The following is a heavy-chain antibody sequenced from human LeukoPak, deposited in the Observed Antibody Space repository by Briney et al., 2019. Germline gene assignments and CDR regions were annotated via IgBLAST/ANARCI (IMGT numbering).Heavy chain of an antibody. D-gene: IGHD4-17*01. J-gene: IGHJ4*02. Sequence: SETLSLTCAVSGGSISSGGYSWSWIRQPPGKGLEWIGYIYHSGSTYYNPSLKSRVTISVDTSKNQFSLKLSSVTAADTAVYYCARGQDYDFDYWGQGTLVTVSS. CDR1: GGSISSGGYS. V-gene: IGHV4-30-2*05. CDR3: ARGQDYDFDY. CDR2: IYHSGST.